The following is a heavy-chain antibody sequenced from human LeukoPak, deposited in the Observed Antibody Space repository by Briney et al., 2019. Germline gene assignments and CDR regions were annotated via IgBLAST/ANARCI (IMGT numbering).Heavy chain of an antibody. Sequence: GGSLRLSCSASAFTFTTYGMNWVRQAPGKGLEWVSGIGGSGVRTYYADSVKGRFTISRDNSRNTVYLQMKSLRAEDTAVYFCAREDASSLDYWGQGTLVTVSS. J-gene: IGHJ4*02. CDR1: AFTFTTYG. CDR3: AREDASSLDY. CDR2: IGGSGVRT. D-gene: IGHD2-2*01. V-gene: IGHV3-23*01.